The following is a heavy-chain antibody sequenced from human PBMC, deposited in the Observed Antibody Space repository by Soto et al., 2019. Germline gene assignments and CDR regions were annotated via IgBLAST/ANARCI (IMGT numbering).Heavy chain of an antibody. CDR2: IKSKTNGGTT. V-gene: IGHV3-15*01. CDR3: STDLTIFGVANSPPGQTRYSYDLHG. Sequence: EVQLVESGGGLIKPGGSLKLSCAASGLTFSDAWMTWVRQAPGKGLEWVGRIKSKTNGGTTDYAAPVKGRFTISRHDSKNTMYLEMDSLQTEDTAVYYCSTDLTIFGVANSPPGQTRYSYDLHGWGQGTTVTVSS. CDR1: GLTFSDAW. D-gene: IGHD3-3*01. J-gene: IGHJ6*02.